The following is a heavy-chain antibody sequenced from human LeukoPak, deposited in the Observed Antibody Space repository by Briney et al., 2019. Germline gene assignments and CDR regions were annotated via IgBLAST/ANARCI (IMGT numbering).Heavy chain of an antibody. J-gene: IGHJ4*02. CDR3: ARVRYDSSGYYAN. CDR1: GFYFANYA. D-gene: IGHD3-22*01. Sequence: GGSLRLSCAASGFYFANYAMSWVRQAPGKGLEWVSSITRSSIYMYYADSVKGRFTISRDNAKNSLYLQMNSLRAEDTAVYYCARVRYDSSGYYANWGQGTLVTVSS. V-gene: IGHV3-21*01. CDR2: ITRSSIYM.